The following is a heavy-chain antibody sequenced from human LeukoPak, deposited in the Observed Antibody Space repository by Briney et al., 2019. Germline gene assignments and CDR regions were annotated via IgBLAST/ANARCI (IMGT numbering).Heavy chain of an antibody. Sequence: ASVKVSCKASGYTFTSYDINGVRQAPGQGLEWVGGIIHIFGTANYAQKFQGRVTITAEESTSTAYMELSSLRSEDTAVYYCASLAEDDYWGQGTLVTVSS. CDR1: GYTFTSYD. V-gene: IGHV1-69*13. J-gene: IGHJ4*02. CDR3: ASLAEDDY. CDR2: IIHIFGTA.